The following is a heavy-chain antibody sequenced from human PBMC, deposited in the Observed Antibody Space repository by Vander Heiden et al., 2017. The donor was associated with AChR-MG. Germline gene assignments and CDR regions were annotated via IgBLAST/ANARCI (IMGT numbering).Heavy chain of an antibody. CDR3: VRECQAWAVVSFQY. J-gene: IGHJ1*01. CDR1: GYTFTTYG. V-gene: IGHV1-18*01. CDR2: ISAYSGNT. Sequence: QVQLVQSGAEVKKAGASVKVSCEASGYTFTTYGISWVRQAPGQGLEWIGWISAYSGNTIYEQRGQGRVTMTRDTWTNTVYLDLRRLRYDDTAVYYCVRECQAWAVVSFQYWGRGTLVIVSS. D-gene: IGHD6-19*01.